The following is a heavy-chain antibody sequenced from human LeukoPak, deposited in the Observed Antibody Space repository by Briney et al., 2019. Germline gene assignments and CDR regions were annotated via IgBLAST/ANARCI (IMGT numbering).Heavy chain of an antibody. J-gene: IGHJ4*02. Sequence: PGGSLRLSCAASGFTVSSNYMSWVRQAPGKGLEWVSAISGSGGSTYYADSVKGRFTISRDNSKNTLYLQMNSLRAEDTAVYYCANSEFYEPTNDYWGQGTLVTVSS. CDR1: GFTVSSNY. CDR2: ISGSGGST. D-gene: IGHD3-16*01. CDR3: ANSEFYEPTNDY. V-gene: IGHV3-23*01.